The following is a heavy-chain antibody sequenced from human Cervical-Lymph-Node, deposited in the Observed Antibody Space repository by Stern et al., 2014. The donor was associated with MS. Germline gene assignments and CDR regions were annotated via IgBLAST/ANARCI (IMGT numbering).Heavy chain of an antibody. Sequence: QVTLRESGPTLVKPTQTLTLTCTFSGFSLNSRGVGVGWIRQPPGKALEWLALIYWVDDKRYSPSLKSSLTITKDSSKNQVVLTMTNMDPVDTATYYCAHTLITLDRGVPFDYWGQGTLVIVSS. CDR2: IYWVDDK. J-gene: IGHJ4*02. V-gene: IGHV2-5*02. D-gene: IGHD3-10*01. CDR1: GFSLNSRGVG. CDR3: AHTLITLDRGVPFDY.